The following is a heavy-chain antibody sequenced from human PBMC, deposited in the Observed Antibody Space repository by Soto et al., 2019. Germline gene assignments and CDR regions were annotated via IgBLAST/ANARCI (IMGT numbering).Heavy chain of an antibody. J-gene: IGHJ4*02. CDR2: IYYSGST. CDR1: GGSISSSSYY. CDR3: ARLSKYGYYYASSGYPLLFDY. D-gene: IGHD3-22*01. V-gene: IGHV4-39*01. Sequence: SETLSLTCTVSGGSISSSSYYWGWIRQPPGKGLEWIGSIYYSGSTYYNPSLKSRVTISVDTSKNQFSLKLSSVTAADTAVDYCARLSKYGYYYASSGYPLLFDYCGQGTLVTVS.